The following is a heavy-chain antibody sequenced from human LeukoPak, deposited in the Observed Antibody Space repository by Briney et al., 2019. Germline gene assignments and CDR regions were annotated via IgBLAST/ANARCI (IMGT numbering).Heavy chain of an antibody. CDR1: GGSFSVYY. Sequence: SETLSLTCGVYGGSFSVYYWSWLRQTPGKGLEWIGEINYSGITNYSPSLKSRVTISVDTSKNQFSLNLRSVTAADTAVYYCATYGDYQVVWYFDLWGRGTLVTVSS. D-gene: IGHD4-17*01. V-gene: IGHV4-34*01. CDR2: INYSGIT. J-gene: IGHJ2*01. CDR3: ATYGDYQVVWYFDL.